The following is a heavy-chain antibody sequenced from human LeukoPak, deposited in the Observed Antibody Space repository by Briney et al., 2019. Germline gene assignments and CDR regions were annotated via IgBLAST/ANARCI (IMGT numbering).Heavy chain of an antibody. D-gene: IGHD3-16*01. V-gene: IGHV3-30-3*01. CDR2: ISYDGSNK. CDR1: GFTFSSYA. J-gene: IGHJ4*02. CDR3: AREAYDYVWGSYGFDH. Sequence: GGSLRLSCAASGFTFSSYAMHWVRQAPGKGLEWVAVISYDGSNKYYADSVKGRFTISRDNPKNTLYLQMNSLRAEDTAVYYCAREAYDYVWGSYGFDHWGQGTLVTVSS.